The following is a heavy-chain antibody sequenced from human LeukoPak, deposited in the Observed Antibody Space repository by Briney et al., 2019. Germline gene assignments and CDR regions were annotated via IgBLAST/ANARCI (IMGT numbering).Heavy chain of an antibody. CDR2: ISGSGGST. D-gene: IGHD2-2*01. Sequence: GGSLRLSCAASGFTFSSYAMSWVRQAPGKGLEWVSAISGSGGSTYYADPVKGRFTISRDNSKNTLYLQMNSLRAEDTAVYYCAKGKDVVPAAILDYWGQGTLVTVSS. CDR3: AKGKDVVPAAILDY. V-gene: IGHV3-23*01. J-gene: IGHJ4*02. CDR1: GFTFSSYA.